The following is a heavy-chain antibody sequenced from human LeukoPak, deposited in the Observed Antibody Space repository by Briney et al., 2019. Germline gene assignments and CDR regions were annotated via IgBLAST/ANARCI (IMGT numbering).Heavy chain of an antibody. V-gene: IGHV4-4*02. Sequence: PSETLSLTCAASGGSISTTHWWSWLRQPPGKGLEWIGEINHSGSTNYNPSLKSRVTISVDTSKNQFSLKLSSVTAADTAVYYCARGPSLNSSSSIKPFDYWGQGTLVTVSS. D-gene: IGHD6-6*01. CDR3: ARGPSLNSSSSIKPFDY. CDR2: INHSGST. J-gene: IGHJ4*02. CDR1: GGSISTTHW.